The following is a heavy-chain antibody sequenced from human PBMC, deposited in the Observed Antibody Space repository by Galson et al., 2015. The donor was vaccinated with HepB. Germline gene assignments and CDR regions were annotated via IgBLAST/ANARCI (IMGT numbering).Heavy chain of an antibody. J-gene: IGHJ6*02. CDR2: IDPSDSYT. V-gene: IGHV5-10-1*01. CDR3: ARPYCSGGSCYENYYYGMDV. CDR1: GYSFTSYW. D-gene: IGHD2-15*01. Sequence: QSGAEVKKPGESLRISCKGSGYSFTSYWISWVRQMPGKGLEWMGRIDPSDSYTNYSPSFQGHVTISADKSISTAYLRGSSLKASDTAMYYCARPYCSGGSCYENYYYGMDVWGQGATVTVSS.